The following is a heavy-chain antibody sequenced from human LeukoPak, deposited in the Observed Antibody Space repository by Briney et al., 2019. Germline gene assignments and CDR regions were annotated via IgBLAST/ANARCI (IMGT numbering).Heavy chain of an antibody. V-gene: IGHV3-30*18. CDR1: GLTFSSYG. Sequence: PGGSLRLSCVASGLTFSSYGMHWVRRAPGKGLEWVAVISYDGSNIYYAASVKGRFTISRDNSKNTLYLQMNSLRAEDTAVYYCAKVGCGSGYCAFDYWGQGTLVTVSS. D-gene: IGHD3-22*01. CDR3: AKVGCGSGYCAFDY. CDR2: ISYDGSNI. J-gene: IGHJ4*02.